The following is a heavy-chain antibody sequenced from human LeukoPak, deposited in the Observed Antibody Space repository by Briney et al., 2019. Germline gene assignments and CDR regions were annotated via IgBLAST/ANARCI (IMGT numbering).Heavy chain of an antibody. CDR2: IGTAGDT. V-gene: IGHV3-13*01. Sequence: GGSLRLSCAASGFTFSSYDMHWVRQATGKGLEWVSAIGTAGDTYYPGSVKGRFTISRDNSKNTLYLQMNSLRIEDTAVFYCAKGPKQLVFVRGYYFDDWGQGTLVTVSS. CDR1: GFTFSSYD. CDR3: AKGPKQLVFVRGYYFDD. J-gene: IGHJ4*02. D-gene: IGHD6-13*01.